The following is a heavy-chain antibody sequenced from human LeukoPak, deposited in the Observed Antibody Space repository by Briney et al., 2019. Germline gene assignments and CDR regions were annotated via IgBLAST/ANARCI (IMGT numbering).Heavy chain of an antibody. D-gene: IGHD6-13*01. J-gene: IGHJ6*02. Sequence: GGSLRLSCAASGFTLSNYAMSWVRQAPGKGLEWVSAINSDGGGTYYADSVKGRFTISKDNSKNTVYLQMSSLRVDDTAVYYCAKAASSSWPSYYYGMDVWGQGTTVTVSS. V-gene: IGHV3-23*01. CDR1: GFTLSNYA. CDR2: INSDGGGT. CDR3: AKAASSSWPSYYYGMDV.